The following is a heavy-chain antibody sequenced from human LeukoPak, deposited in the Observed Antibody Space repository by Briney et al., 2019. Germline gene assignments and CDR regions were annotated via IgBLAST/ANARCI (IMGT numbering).Heavy chain of an antibody. CDR1: GFTFSDYY. J-gene: IGHJ4*02. Sequence: GGSLRLSCAASGFTFSDYYMSWIRQAPGKGLQWLAYSSASGSITYYADSVKGRFTISRDNSKNTLYLQMNSLRAEDTAVYYCARMVRGVSAEYYFDYWGQGTLVTVSS. CDR2: SSASGSIT. CDR3: ARMVRGVSAEYYFDY. V-gene: IGHV3-11*04. D-gene: IGHD3-10*01.